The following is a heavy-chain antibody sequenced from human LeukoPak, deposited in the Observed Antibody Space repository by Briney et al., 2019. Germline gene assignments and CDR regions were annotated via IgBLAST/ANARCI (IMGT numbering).Heavy chain of an antibody. J-gene: IGHJ5*02. Sequence: SETLSLTCTVSGGSISSYYWSWIRQPPGKGLEWIGYIYYSGSTNYNPSLKSRVTISVDTSKNQFSLKLSSVTAADTAVYYCARGGQYSSSWYGYPGWFDPWGQGTLVTVSS. CDR2: IYYSGST. CDR3: ARGGQYSSSWYGYPGWFDP. V-gene: IGHV4-59*01. CDR1: GGSISSYY. D-gene: IGHD6-13*01.